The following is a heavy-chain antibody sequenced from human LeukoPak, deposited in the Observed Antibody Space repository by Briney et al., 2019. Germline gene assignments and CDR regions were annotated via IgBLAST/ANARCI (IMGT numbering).Heavy chain of an antibody. CDR1: GRSFTRYC. D-gene: IGHD6-13*01. CDR2: ISNSGTT. V-gene: IGHV4-59*01. J-gene: IGHJ4*02. CDR3: AGGGCCDVSSCCDPLFGW. Sequence: ASETLSLTCTVSGRSFTRYCWNCTRPPPGKGLEWCGYISNSGTTNYNPSLKSRATISADTSNRQVSLRLSSVTAADTAVYYCAGGGCCDVSSCCDPLFGWWGQGTPVTVSS.